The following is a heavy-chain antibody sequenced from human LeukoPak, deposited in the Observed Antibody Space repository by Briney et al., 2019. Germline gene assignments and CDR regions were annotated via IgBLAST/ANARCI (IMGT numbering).Heavy chain of an antibody. CDR3: ARGLYYYDSSGYNW. D-gene: IGHD3-22*01. V-gene: IGHV1-18*01. Sequence: ASVKVSCKASGYTFTSYGISWVRQAPGQGLEWMGWISAYNGNTNYAQKLQGRVTMTRNTSISTAYMELSSLRSEDTAVYYCARGLYYYDSSGYNWWGQGTLVTVSS. CDR2: ISAYNGNT. CDR1: GYTFTSYG. J-gene: IGHJ4*02.